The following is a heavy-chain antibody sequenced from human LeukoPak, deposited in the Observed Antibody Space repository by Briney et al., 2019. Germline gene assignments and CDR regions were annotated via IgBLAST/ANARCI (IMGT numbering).Heavy chain of an antibody. D-gene: IGHD3-3*01. Sequence: GASLRLSCAASGFDFSSNWMHWVRHAPGQGLVWVSRIKGDGISTNYADSVKGRFTISRDIAKNTLYLQMNSLRAEDTGVYYCAKDHYWSIDYWGRGTLVTVSS. J-gene: IGHJ4*02. CDR2: IKGDGIST. V-gene: IGHV3-74*01. CDR1: GFDFSSNW. CDR3: AKDHYWSIDY.